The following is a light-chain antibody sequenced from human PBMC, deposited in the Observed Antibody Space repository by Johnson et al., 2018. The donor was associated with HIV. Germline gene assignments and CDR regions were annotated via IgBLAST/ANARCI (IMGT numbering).Light chain of an antibody. Sequence: QSVLTQPPSVSAAPGQEVTISCSGSSSNIGHNSVSWYQQFPGTAPKLLIYDNNKRPSGVPDRFSGSKSGTSATLGITGLQTGDEADYYCATWDTSLSTGGVFGTGTKVTVL. CDR2: DNN. CDR3: ATWDTSLSTGGV. V-gene: IGLV1-51*01. J-gene: IGLJ1*01. CDR1: SSNIGHNS.